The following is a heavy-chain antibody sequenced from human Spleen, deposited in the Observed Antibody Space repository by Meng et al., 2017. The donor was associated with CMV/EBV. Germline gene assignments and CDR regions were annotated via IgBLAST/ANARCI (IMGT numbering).Heavy chain of an antibody. CDR1: GFTFMTYE. CDR3: VRSTIFGVAYGMDV. Sequence: GGSLRLSCVASGFTFMTYEMNWVRQAPGKGLEWVSYISSGATTMHYADSVKGRFTISRDNANNLVFLQMNGLRAEDTALYYCVRSTIFGVAYGMDVWGQGTTVTVSS. V-gene: IGHV3-48*03. J-gene: IGHJ6*02. D-gene: IGHD3-3*01. CDR2: ISSGATTM.